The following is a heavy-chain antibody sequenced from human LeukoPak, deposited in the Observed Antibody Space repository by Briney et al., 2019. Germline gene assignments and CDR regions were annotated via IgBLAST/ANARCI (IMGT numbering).Heavy chain of an antibody. CDR1: GFTFSNYA. Sequence: PGGSPRLSCAASGFTFSNYAMSWVRQAPGKGLEWVSSMSGSGGSTYYADSVKGRFTISRDNSKNTLYLQMNNLRAEDTALYYCAKNQGQWLVPVDYWGQGTLVTVSS. CDR3: AKNQGQWLVPVDY. D-gene: IGHD6-19*01. J-gene: IGHJ4*02. CDR2: MSGSGGST. V-gene: IGHV3-23*01.